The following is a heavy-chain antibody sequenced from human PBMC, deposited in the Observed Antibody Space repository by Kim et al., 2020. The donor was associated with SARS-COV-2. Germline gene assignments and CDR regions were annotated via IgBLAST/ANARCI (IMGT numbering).Heavy chain of an antibody. CDR1: GGTFSSYA. CDR3: ARVSDEDPTAAGPYYFDY. V-gene: IGHV1-69*13. CDR2: IIPIFGTA. Sequence: SVKVSCKASGGTFSSYAISWVRQAPGQGLEWMGGIIPIFGTANYAQKFQGRVTITADESTSTAYMELSSLRSEDTAVYYCARVSDEDPTAAGPYYFDYWGQGTLVTVSS. D-gene: IGHD6-13*01. J-gene: IGHJ4*02.